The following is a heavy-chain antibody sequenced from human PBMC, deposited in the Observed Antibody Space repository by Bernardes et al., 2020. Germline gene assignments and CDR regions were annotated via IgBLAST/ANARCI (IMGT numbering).Heavy chain of an antibody. CDR2: FDPEDGET. Sequence: ASVKVSCEVSGYTLTELSMHWVRQAPGKGLEWMGGFDPEDGETIYAQKFQGRVTMTEDTSTDTAYMELSSLRSEDTAVYYCATATGYCSGGSCYRLDYWGQGTLVTVSS. J-gene: IGHJ4*02. D-gene: IGHD2-15*01. CDR3: ATATGYCSGGSCYRLDY. V-gene: IGHV1-24*01. CDR1: GYTLTELS.